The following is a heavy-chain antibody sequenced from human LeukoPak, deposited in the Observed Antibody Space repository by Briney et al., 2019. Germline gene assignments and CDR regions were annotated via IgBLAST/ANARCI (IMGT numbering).Heavy chain of an antibody. Sequence: SETLSLTCTVSGGSISSYYWSWIRQPPGKGLEWIEYIYYSGSTNYNPTLKSRVTISVDTSKNQFSLKLSSVTAADTAVYYCARAEAGVFSREVGYFDYWGQGTLVTVSS. CDR1: GGSISSYY. V-gene: IGHV4-59*01. CDR3: ARAEAGVFSREVGYFDY. J-gene: IGHJ4*02. CDR2: IYYSGST. D-gene: IGHD3-3*01.